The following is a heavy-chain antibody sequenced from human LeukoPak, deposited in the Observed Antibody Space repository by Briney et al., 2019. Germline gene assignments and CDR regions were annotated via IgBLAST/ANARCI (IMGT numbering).Heavy chain of an antibody. CDR1: GGSISSHY. D-gene: IGHD1-26*01. CDR2: IYYSGST. Sequence: SETLSLTCTVSGGSISSHYWSWIRQPPGKGLEGIGYIYYSGSTNYNPSLKSRVTISVDTSKNQFSLKLSSVTAADTAVYYCARRRSPVGATSLSAFDIWGQGTMVTVSS. CDR3: ARRRSPVGATSLSAFDI. J-gene: IGHJ3*02. V-gene: IGHV4-59*11.